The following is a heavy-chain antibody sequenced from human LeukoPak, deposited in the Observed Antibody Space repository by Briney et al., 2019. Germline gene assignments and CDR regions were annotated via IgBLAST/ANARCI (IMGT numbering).Heavy chain of an antibody. CDR3: ARPVDGGEQIDAFDI. J-gene: IGHJ3*02. CDR2: IYYSGST. Sequence: SETLSLTCTVSGGSISSSSYYWGWIRQPPGKGLEWIGSIYYSGSTYYNPSLKRRVTISVNTSKNQFSLKLSSVPAAVTAVYYCARPVDGGEQIDAFDIWGQGTMVTVSS. V-gene: IGHV4-39*01. D-gene: IGHD1/OR15-1a*01. CDR1: GGSISSSSYY.